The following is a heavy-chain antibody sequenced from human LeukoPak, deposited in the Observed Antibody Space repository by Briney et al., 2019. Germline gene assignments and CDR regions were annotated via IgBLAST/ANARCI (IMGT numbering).Heavy chain of an antibody. Sequence: ASVKVSCKTSGYTFSDYYLHWVRQAPGQGLEWMGWINPNSGGTNYAQKFQGRVTMTRDTSISTAYMELNRLRSDDTAVYYCARALDHSGGGYLYYFGYWGQGTLVTVSS. CDR2: INPNSGGT. CDR3: ARALDHSGGGYLYYFGY. V-gene: IGHV1-2*02. J-gene: IGHJ4*02. CDR1: GYTFSDYY. D-gene: IGHD2-15*01.